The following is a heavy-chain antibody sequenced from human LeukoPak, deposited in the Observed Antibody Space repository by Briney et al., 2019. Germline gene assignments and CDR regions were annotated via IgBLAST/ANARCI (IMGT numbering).Heavy chain of an antibody. J-gene: IGHJ4*02. D-gene: IGHD5-18*01. Sequence: GASLQISSPGSGSGFTSYWIGWGRHTPREGLGWRGIIYPGDLDTRYSPSFQGQVTISADKSISTAYLQWSSPKGSDTAMYYCASRIQLWSYWGQGTLVTVSS. CDR3: ASRIQLWSY. V-gene: IGHV5-51*01. CDR1: GSGFTSYW. CDR2: IYPGDLDT.